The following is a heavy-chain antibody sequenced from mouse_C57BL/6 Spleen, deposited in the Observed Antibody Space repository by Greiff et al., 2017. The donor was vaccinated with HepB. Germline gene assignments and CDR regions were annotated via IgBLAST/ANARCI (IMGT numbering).Heavy chain of an antibody. V-gene: IGHV1-47*01. Sequence: VKLVESGAELVKPGASVKMSCKASGYTFTTYPIEWMKQNHGKSLEWIGNFHPYNDDTKYNEKFKGKATLTVEKSSSTVYLELSRLTSDDSAVYYCARAHYDQGAMDYWGQGTSVTVSS. CDR3: ARAHYDQGAMDY. CDR2: FHPYNDDT. CDR1: GYTFTTYP. D-gene: IGHD2-4*01. J-gene: IGHJ4*01.